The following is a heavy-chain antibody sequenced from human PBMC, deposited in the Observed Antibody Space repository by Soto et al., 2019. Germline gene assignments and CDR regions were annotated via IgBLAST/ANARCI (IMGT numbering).Heavy chain of an antibody. CDR1: GFTFSSYA. J-gene: IGHJ4*02. D-gene: IGHD3-22*01. CDR2: ISGSGGST. V-gene: IGHV3-23*01. CDR3: AKGLPASITMIVVVITTPFDY. Sequence: GGSLRLSCAASGFTFSSYAMSWVRQAPGKGLEWVSAISGSGGSTYYADSVKGRFTISRDNSKNTLYLQMNSLRAEDPAVYYCAKGLPASITMIVVVITTPFDYWGQGTLVTVSS.